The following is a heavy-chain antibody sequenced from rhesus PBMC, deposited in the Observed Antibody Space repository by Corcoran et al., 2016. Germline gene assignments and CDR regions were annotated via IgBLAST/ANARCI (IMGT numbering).Heavy chain of an antibody. Sequence: QLQLQESGPGLVKPSETLSVTRAVSGGSISSSYWSWIRQAPGKGLEWIGYIYVSGCSTNYNPSLRSRVTLSVDTSKNQLYLKLSSVTAADTAVYYCASSPGYYWYFDLWGPGTPITISS. V-gene: IGHV4-169*02. CDR1: GGSISSSY. CDR2: IYVSGCST. D-gene: IGHD3-28*01. CDR3: ASSPGYYWYFDL. J-gene: IGHJ2*01.